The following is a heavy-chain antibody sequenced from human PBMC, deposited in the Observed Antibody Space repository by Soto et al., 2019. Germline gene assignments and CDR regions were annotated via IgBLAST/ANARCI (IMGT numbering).Heavy chain of an antibody. V-gene: IGHV1-8*01. CDR1: GYTFTSYD. Sequence: ASVKVSCKASGYTFTSYDINWVRQATGQGLEWMGWMNPNSGNTGYAQKFQGRVTMTRNTSISTAYMELSSLRSEDTAVYYCARPKQRFLEWLSPHYYYYMDVWGKGTTVTVSS. D-gene: IGHD3-3*01. CDR2: MNPNSGNT. CDR3: ARPKQRFLEWLSPHYYYYMDV. J-gene: IGHJ6*03.